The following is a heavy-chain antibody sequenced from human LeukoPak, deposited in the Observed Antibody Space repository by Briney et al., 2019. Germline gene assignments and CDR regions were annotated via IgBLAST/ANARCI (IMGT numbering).Heavy chain of an antibody. J-gene: IGHJ5*02. CDR2: INTNTGNP. CDR1: GYTFTSYA. CDR3: ARDLAPRSRYCSGGSCFTWFDP. Sequence: ASVKVSCKASGYTFTSYAMNWVRQAPGQGLEWMGWINTNTGNPTYAQGFTGRVVFSLDTSVSTAYLQISSLKAEDTAVYYCARDLAPRSRYCSGGSCFTWFDPWGQGTLVTVSS. V-gene: IGHV7-4-1*02. D-gene: IGHD2-15*01.